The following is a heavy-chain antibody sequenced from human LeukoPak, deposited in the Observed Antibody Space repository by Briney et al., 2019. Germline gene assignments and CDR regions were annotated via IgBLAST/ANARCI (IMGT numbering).Heavy chain of an antibody. J-gene: IGHJ4*02. CDR2: IYHSGSA. D-gene: IGHD6-13*01. CDR3: ARADSSSWYVDY. Sequence: TLSLNCAVSGGSISSGGYSWSWIGQPPGKGLEWIGYIYHSGSAYYNPSLKSRVTISLYRAKNQFSLKLSSVTAADTAVYYCARADSSSWYVDYWGQGTLVTVSS. V-gene: IGHV4-30-2*01. CDR1: GGSISSGGYS.